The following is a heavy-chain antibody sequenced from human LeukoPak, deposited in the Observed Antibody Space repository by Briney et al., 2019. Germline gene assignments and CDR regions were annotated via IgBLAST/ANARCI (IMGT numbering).Heavy chain of an antibody. Sequence: GGSLRLSCAASGFKFSSYSMKWVRQAPGKGLEWVSFISSSSSYIYYADSLKGRFTISRDNTKNSLYLQMNSLRAEDTAVYYCARGTMFPYYFDYWGQGTLVTVSS. CDR1: GFKFSSYS. CDR2: ISSSSSYI. J-gene: IGHJ4*02. D-gene: IGHD3-10*02. CDR3: ARGTMFPYYFDY. V-gene: IGHV3-21*01.